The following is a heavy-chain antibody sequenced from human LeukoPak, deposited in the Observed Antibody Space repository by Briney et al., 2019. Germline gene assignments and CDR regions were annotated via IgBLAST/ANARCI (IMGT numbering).Heavy chain of an antibody. CDR2: ISWNGGSI. CDR1: GFRLDDYA. Sequence: GGSLRLSCAASGFRLDDYAMHWVRQAPGRGLEWVSVISWNGGSIDYADSVKGRFTISRGNAKNSLYLQMNSLRAEDTALYFCAKDFSYYYGSGSHGVDYWGQGTLVTVSS. J-gene: IGHJ4*02. V-gene: IGHV3-9*01. D-gene: IGHD3-10*01. CDR3: AKDFSYYYGSGSHGVDY.